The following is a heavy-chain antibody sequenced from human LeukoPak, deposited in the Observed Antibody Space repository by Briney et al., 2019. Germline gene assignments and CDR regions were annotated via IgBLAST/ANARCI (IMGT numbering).Heavy chain of an antibody. CDR2: IYYSGSI. V-gene: IGHV4-39*07. J-gene: IGHJ4*02. CDR3: ARLSYYDNDGFHYYFDY. Sequence: PSETLSLTCTVSGGSISSSSYYWGWIRRPPGKGLEWIGSIYYSGSIYYNPSLKSRVTISVDTSKNQFSLKLSSVTAADTAVYYCARLSYYDNDGFHYYFDYWGQGTLVTVSS. D-gene: IGHD3-22*01. CDR1: GGSISSSSYY.